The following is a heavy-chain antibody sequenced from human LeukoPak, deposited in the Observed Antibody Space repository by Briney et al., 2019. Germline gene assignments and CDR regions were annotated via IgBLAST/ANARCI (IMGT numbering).Heavy chain of an antibody. V-gene: IGHV3-23*01. CDR3: AKFTELPRAPRVVFDI. D-gene: IGHD1-14*01. CDR2: ISGSGGST. Sequence: GGSLRLSCAASGFTFSSYAMSWVRQAPGKGLEWVSAISGSGGSTYYADSVKGRFTISRDNSKNTLYLQMNSLRAEDTAVYYCAKFTELPRAPRVVFDIWGQGKMVTVFS. CDR1: GFTFSSYA. J-gene: IGHJ3*02.